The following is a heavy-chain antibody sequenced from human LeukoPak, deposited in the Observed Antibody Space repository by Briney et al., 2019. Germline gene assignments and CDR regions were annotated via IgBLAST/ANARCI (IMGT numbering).Heavy chain of an antibody. D-gene: IGHD1-26*01. CDR2: INPTGSST. CDR3: ARDNSRDYSVGGSAWWFDP. V-gene: IGHV1-46*01. J-gene: IGHJ5*02. CDR1: GYTFTGYY. Sequence: GASVKVSCKASGYTFTGYYMHWVRQAPGQELEWMGLINPTGSSTSYAQKFQGRLSLTRDMSTSTDYMELTSLRSEDTAVYYCARDNSRDYSVGGSAWWFDPWGQGTLVTVSS.